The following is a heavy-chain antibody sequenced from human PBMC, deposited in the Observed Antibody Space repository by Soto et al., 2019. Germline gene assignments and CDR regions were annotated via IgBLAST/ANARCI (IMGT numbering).Heavy chain of an antibody. Sequence: PSETLSLTCTGSGGARSYGGSYWTWIGQYPGKGLEWIGYIYYTGKTYYNPSLKSRVSMSADTSKNQFSLKLTSVTAADTAVYYCARDGHSNWNYFDPWGQGTLVTVS. V-gene: IGHV4-31*03. J-gene: IGHJ5*02. CDR1: GGARSYGGSY. D-gene: IGHD1-7*01. CDR2: IYYTGKT. CDR3: ARDGHSNWNYFDP.